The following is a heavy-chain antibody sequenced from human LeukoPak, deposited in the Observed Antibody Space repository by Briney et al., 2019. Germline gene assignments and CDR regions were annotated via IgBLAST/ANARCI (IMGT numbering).Heavy chain of an antibody. Sequence: SETLSLTCAVYGGSFSGYYWSWIRQPPWKGLEWIGEINHSGSTNYNPSLKSRVTISVDTSKNQFSLKLSSVTAADTAVYYCARVSIAIDPWGQGTLVTVSS. J-gene: IGHJ5*02. CDR2: INHSGST. V-gene: IGHV4-34*01. CDR3: ARVSIAIDP. CDR1: GGSFSGYY. D-gene: IGHD6-6*01.